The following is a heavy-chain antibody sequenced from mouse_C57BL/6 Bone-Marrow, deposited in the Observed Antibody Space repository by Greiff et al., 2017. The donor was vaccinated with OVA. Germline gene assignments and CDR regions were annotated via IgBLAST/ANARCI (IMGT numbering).Heavy chain of an antibody. CDR2: IYPGGGYT. CDR3: ARRGMGYAMDD. J-gene: IGHJ4*01. Sequence: VKLQESGAELVRPGTSVKLSCTASGYTFTNYWIGWAKQSPGHGLEWIADIYPGGGYTNYNEKFKGRSTLTADKSSSTAYMQCSSLTSEDSAIYYCARRGMGYAMDDWGQGTSVTVSS. D-gene: IGHD2-3*01. CDR1: GYTFTNYW. V-gene: IGHV1-63*01.